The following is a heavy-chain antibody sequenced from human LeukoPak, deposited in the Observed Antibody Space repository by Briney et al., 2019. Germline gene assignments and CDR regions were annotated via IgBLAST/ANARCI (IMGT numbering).Heavy chain of an antibody. V-gene: IGHV1-8*01. D-gene: IGHD6-13*01. J-gene: IGHJ5*02. CDR1: GYTFTSYD. CDR3: ARVSSSWYSWFDP. Sequence: GASVKVSCKASGYTFTSYDINWVRQATGQGLEWMGWMNPNSGNTGYAQKFQGRVTMTRNTSISTAYMELSSLRSEDTAVYCCARVSSSWYSWFDPWGQGTLVTVSS. CDR2: MNPNSGNT.